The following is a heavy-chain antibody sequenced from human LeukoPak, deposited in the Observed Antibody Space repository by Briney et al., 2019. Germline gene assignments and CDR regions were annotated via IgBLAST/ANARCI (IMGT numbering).Heavy chain of an antibody. Sequence: ASVNVSCKASGYTFINQAISWVRQAPGQGLEWVGWISPFNGKTDYAQKFQDRVTMTTDTSTTTAYLDLRGLTPGDTALYYCARAGSGSYFDYWGQGTIVSVSS. CDR1: GYTFINQA. V-gene: IGHV1-18*01. CDR3: ARAGSGSYFDY. D-gene: IGHD3-10*01. J-gene: IGHJ4*02. CDR2: ISPFNGKT.